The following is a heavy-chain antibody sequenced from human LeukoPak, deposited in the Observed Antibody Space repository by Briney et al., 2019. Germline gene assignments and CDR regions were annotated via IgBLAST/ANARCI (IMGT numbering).Heavy chain of an antibody. CDR3: AKDLRITIIVVVKAPTEFDY. J-gene: IGHJ4*02. V-gene: IGHV3-23*01. CDR1: GFSFSSYG. CDR2: ISGGGVTT. Sequence: PGGSLRLSCAASGFSFSSYGMSWVRQAPGKGLEWVSAISGGGVTTYYADSVKGRFTISRDNSKNTLYLQMNSLRAEDTAVYYCAKDLRITIIVVVKAPTEFDYWGQGTLVTVSS. D-gene: IGHD3-22*01.